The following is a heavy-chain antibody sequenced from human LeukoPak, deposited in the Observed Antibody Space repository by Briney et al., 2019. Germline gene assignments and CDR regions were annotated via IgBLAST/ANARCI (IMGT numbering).Heavy chain of an antibody. CDR1: GYTLTELS. V-gene: IGHV1-24*01. CDR2: FDPEDGET. CDR3: ARGLEMATITPFDY. D-gene: IGHD5-24*01. Sequence: GASVKVSCKVSGYTLTELSMHWVRQAPGKGLEWMGGFDPEDGETIYAQKFQGRVTMTRNTSISTAYMELSSLRSEDPAVYYCARGLEMATITPFDYWGQGTLVTVSS. J-gene: IGHJ4*02.